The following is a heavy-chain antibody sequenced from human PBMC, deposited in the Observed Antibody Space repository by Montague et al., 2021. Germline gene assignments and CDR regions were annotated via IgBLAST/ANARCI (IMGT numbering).Heavy chain of an antibody. V-gene: IGHV4-34*01. CDR3: ARSLYCRGGSCYSGFDP. CDR1: GGSFSGYY. J-gene: IGHJ5*02. Sequence: SETLSLTCAVYGGSFSGYYWTWIRQSPGKGLEWIGEIKHSGNTNYNPSLKSRVNLSVDTSKNQFSLKLTSVTATDTAVYYCARSLYCRGGSCYSGFDPWGQGTLVTASS. CDR2: IKHSGNT. D-gene: IGHD2-15*01.